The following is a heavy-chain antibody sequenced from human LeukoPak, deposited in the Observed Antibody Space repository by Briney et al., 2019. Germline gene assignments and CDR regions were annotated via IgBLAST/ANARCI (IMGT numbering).Heavy chain of an antibody. Sequence: ASVKVSCKASGYTFTSYDINWVRQATGQGLEWMGWMNPNSGNTGYAQKFQGRVTITRNTSISTAYMELSSLRSEDTAVYYCARAPRITMVRGVIYWFDPWGQGTLVAVSS. CDR1: GYTFTSYD. D-gene: IGHD3-10*01. V-gene: IGHV1-8*03. CDR2: MNPNSGNT. J-gene: IGHJ5*02. CDR3: ARAPRITMVRGVIYWFDP.